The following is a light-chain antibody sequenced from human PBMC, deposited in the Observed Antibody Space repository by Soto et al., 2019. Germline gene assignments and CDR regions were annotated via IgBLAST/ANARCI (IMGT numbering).Light chain of an antibody. CDR1: NSKLGAGYD. CDR2: GNR. Sequence: QLVLTQPPSVSGAPGQRVTISCTGNNSKLGAGYDVHWYQQLPGAAPKLVIFGNRNRPSGVPERFSGSKSGTSASLAITGLQAEDEADYYCQAYDYSLTAFVFGGGTKLTVL. V-gene: IGLV1-40*01. J-gene: IGLJ3*02. CDR3: QAYDYSLTAFV.